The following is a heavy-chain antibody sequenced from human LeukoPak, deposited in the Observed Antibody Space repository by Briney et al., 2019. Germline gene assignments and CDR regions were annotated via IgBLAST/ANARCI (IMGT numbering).Heavy chain of an antibody. J-gene: IGHJ4*02. Sequence: GGSLRLSCAASGFTFSSYSMNWVRQAPGKGLEGISYISSASGSIYYADSVKGRFTTSRDNAKNSLFLQMNSLRAEDTAVYYCARLPAYCSSTACYYDYWGQGTLVTVSS. CDR1: GFTFSSYS. CDR2: ISSASGSI. CDR3: ARLPAYCSSTACYYDY. D-gene: IGHD2-2*01. V-gene: IGHV3-48*04.